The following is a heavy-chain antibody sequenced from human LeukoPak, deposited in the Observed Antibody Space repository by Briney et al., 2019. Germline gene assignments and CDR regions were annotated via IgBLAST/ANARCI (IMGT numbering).Heavy chain of an antibody. Sequence: ASVKVSCKASGYTFSGYYMHWVRQAPGQGLEWMGWINPNSGGTNYAQKFQGWVTMTRDTSISTAYMELSRLRSDDTAVYYCARVGNSGWFLDYWGQGTLVTVSS. J-gene: IGHJ4*02. CDR1: GYTFSGYY. CDR2: INPNSGGT. D-gene: IGHD6-19*01. CDR3: ARVGNSGWFLDY. V-gene: IGHV1-2*04.